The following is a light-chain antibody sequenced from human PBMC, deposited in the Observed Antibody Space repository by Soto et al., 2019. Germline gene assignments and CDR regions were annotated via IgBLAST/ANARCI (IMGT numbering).Light chain of an antibody. CDR3: QQNGSSPWM. Sequence: EVVLTQSPGTLSLSPGERATLSCRASQSVSSNYVAWYQQIPGQTPRPLIYGASSRATGIPDRFSGSGSGTDFTLTISRLEPEDFAVYYCQQNGSSPWMFGQGTKVDIK. CDR1: QSVSSNY. CDR2: GAS. V-gene: IGKV3-20*01. J-gene: IGKJ1*01.